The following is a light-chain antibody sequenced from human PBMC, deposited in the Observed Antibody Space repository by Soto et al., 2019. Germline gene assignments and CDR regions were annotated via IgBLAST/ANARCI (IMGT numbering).Light chain of an antibody. Sequence: QLVLTQSPSASASLGASVKLTCTLSSGHSNYAIAWHQRQPEQGPRYLMKLNSDGSHSKGDGIPDRFSGSSSGTERYLTISSLQSEDEADYYCQTWGTGIRVFGGGTKLTVL. CDR3: QTWGTGIRV. CDR2: LNSDGSH. V-gene: IGLV4-69*01. J-gene: IGLJ2*01. CDR1: SGHSNYA.